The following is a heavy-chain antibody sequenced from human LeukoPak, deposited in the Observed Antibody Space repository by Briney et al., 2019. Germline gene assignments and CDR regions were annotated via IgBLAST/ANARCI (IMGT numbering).Heavy chain of an antibody. D-gene: IGHD2-21*01. V-gene: IGHV4-59*08. Sequence: SETLSLTCTVSGGSISSYYWSWIRQPPGKGLEWIGYIYYSGSTNYNPSLKSRVTISVDKTKNQFSLRLSSVTAADTAVYYCARLVGVYSYYGMDVWGQGTTVTVSS. CDR3: ARLVGVYSYYGMDV. CDR2: IYYSGST. CDR1: GGSISSYY. J-gene: IGHJ6*02.